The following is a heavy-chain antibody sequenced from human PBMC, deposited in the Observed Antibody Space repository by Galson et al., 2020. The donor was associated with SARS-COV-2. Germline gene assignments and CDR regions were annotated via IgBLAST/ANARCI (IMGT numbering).Heavy chain of an antibody. Sequence: ETSETLSLTCAVYGGSFSGYYWSWVRQPPGKGLEWIGEITHSGSATYNPSLESRISISIDTSKNQFSLKVNSVTAADTAVYYCAREFRFGDLFGLDYWGRGTPVTVSS. V-gene: IGHV4-34*01. CDR3: AREFRFGDLFGLDY. CDR1: GGSFSGYY. D-gene: IGHD3-10*01. J-gene: IGHJ4*02. CDR2: ITHSGSA.